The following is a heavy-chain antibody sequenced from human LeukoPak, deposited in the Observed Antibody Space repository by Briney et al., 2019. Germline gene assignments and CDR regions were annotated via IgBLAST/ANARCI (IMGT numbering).Heavy chain of an antibody. CDR3: ATGSRVSEGGSYRF. CDR1: GGTFSSYA. V-gene: IGHV1-69*06. CDR2: IIPIFGAA. J-gene: IGHJ4*02. D-gene: IGHD3-16*02. Sequence: PKASVKVSCKASGGTFSSYAINWVRQAPGQGLEWMGRIIPIFGAANYAEKVQGRVTITADKSTRTAYMELRSLRSEDTALYYCATGSRVSEGGSYRFWGQGTLVTVSS.